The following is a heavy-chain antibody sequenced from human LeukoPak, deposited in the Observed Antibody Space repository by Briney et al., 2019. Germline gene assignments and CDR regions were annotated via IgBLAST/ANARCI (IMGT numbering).Heavy chain of an antibody. CDR1: GFAFSSYG. D-gene: IGHD6-13*01. CDR2: IWYDGGNK. J-gene: IGHJ4*02. Sequence: GRSLRLSCAASGFAFSSYGMHWVRQAPGKGLEWVAVIWYDGGNKYYADSVKGRFTISRDNSKNTLYLQMNSLRAEDTAVYYCARDLRDSSSWYPGYWGQGTLVTVSS. CDR3: ARDLRDSSSWYPGY. V-gene: IGHV3-33*01.